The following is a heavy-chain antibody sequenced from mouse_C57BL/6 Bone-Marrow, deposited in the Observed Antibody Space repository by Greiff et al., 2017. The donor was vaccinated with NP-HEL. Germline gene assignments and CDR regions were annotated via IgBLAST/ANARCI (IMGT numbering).Heavy chain of an antibody. CDR3: ARLGGAMDY. V-gene: IGHV14-2*01. J-gene: IGHJ4*01. CDR2: IDPEDGET. Sequence: EVKLVESGAELVKPGASVKLSCTASGFNITDYYMHWVKQRTEQGLEWIGRIDPEDGETKYAPKFQGKATITADTSSNTAYLQLSSLTSEDTAVYYCARLGGAMDYWGQGTSVTVSS. CDR1: GFNITDYY.